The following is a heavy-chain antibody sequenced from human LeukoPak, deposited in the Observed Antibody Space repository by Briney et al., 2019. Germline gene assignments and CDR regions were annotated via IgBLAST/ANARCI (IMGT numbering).Heavy chain of an antibody. V-gene: IGHV3-23*01. CDR2: ISGGGDYT. J-gene: IGHJ4*02. CDR3: AKRRFLESTPYYFDY. D-gene: IGHD3-3*01. CDR1: GFTFSSYT. Sequence: GGSLRLSCAASGFTFSSYTLRWVRQAPGRGLEWVSTISGGGDYTSYADSVKGRFTISRDNSKNTLYLQMNGLRVEDSALYYCAKRRFLESTPYYFDYWGQGTLVTVSS.